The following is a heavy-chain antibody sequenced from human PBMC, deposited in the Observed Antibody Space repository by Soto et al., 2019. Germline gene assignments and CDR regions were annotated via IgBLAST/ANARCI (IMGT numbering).Heavy chain of an antibody. CDR1: GFTFSSDA. CDR2: ISGSGGST. CDR3: AKDLYGVVTAPSFDY. V-gene: IGHV3-23*01. Sequence: EVQLLESGGGLVQPGGSLRLSCAASGFTFSSDAMSWVRQAPGKGLEWVAAISGSGGSTYYADSVKGRFTISRDNAKTTLYLQMNSLRAEDTAVYYCAKDLYGVVTAPSFDYWGQGTLVTVSS. D-gene: IGHD2-21*02. J-gene: IGHJ4*02.